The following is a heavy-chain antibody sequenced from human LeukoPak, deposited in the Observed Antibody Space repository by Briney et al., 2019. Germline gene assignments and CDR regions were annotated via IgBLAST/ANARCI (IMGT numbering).Heavy chain of an antibody. J-gene: IGHJ5*02. Sequence: ASVKVSCKASGCTFTSYTIMWVRQAPGQGLEWMGYISAYNGDTYYVQKFQGRATMTTDTSTSTAFMELRSLRSDDTAIYYCTRVKIFGVAISNWFDPWGQGTLVTVSS. CDR1: GCTFTSYT. V-gene: IGHV1-18*01. CDR2: ISAYNGDT. CDR3: TRVKIFGVAISNWFDP. D-gene: IGHD3-3*01.